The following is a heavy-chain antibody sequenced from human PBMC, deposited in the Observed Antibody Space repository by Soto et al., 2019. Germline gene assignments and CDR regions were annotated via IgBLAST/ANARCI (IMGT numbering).Heavy chain of an antibody. CDR3: AIVLSGTSSSKSYIDS. D-gene: IGHD2-2*02. CDR1: GDSLTSINFY. Sequence: TSTVSGDSLTSINFYWSGIRQSPGKSLEWIGFINYNGNTNYNPSLRSRVTISLNTPKNQFTLTLRYVTAADTARYYCAIVLSGTSSSKSYIDSLR. CDR2: INYNGNT. V-gene: IGHV4-61*01. J-gene: IGHJ5*01.